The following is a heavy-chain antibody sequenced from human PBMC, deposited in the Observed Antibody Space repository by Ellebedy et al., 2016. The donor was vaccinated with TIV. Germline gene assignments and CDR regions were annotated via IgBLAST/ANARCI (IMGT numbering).Heavy chain of an antibody. Sequence: GESLKISCTTSGFTFRDYAMSWVRQAPGKGLEWVSGIDGSGGDTYYADPVQGRFTISRDNSENTLSLQMNSLRADDTAVYYCARNPCGGDCSPHYWGQGTLVTVSS. V-gene: IGHV3-23*01. J-gene: IGHJ4*02. D-gene: IGHD2-21*01. CDR2: IDGSGGDT. CDR3: ARNPCGGDCSPHY. CDR1: GFTFRDYA.